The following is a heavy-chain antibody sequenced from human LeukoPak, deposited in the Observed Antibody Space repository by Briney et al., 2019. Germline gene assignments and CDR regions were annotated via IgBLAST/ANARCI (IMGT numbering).Heavy chain of an antibody. D-gene: IGHD2-2*01. CDR1: GGSVKRAN. Sequence: PSETLSLTCLVSGGSVKRANWTWIRQAPGPGLELIGNIDDSGNTNYSPSLKSRVTISLDTSKNQFSLRVTSVTAADRALYFCARDSSPAALPYIDAWGKGTTVTVSS. CDR2: IDDSGNT. J-gene: IGHJ6*03. V-gene: IGHV4-59*02. CDR3: ARDSSPAALPYIDA.